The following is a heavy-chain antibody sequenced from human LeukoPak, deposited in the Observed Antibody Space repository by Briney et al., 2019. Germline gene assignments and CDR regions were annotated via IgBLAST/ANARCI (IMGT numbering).Heavy chain of an antibody. Sequence: GGSLRLSCAASGFTFSSYGMHWVRQAPGKGLEWVAVISYDGSNKYYADSVKGRFTISRDNSKNTLYLQMNSLRAEDTAVYYCAREREPYYYYGMDVWGQGTTVTVSS. CDR1: GFTFSSYG. CDR3: AREREPYYYYGMDV. J-gene: IGHJ6*02. CDR2: ISYDGSNK. V-gene: IGHV3-30*03.